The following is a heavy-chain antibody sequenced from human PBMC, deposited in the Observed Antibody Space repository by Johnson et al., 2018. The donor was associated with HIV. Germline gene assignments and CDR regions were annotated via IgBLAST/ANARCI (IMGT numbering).Heavy chain of an antibody. CDR3: ARRGITIVADAFDI. D-gene: IGHD3-10*01. J-gene: IGHJ3*02. V-gene: IGHV3-30-3*01. CDR2: ISYDGSNK. Sequence: QVQLVESGGGLVKPGGSLRLSCGASGFTFSDSYMNWIRQAPGKGLEWVAVISYDGSNKYYADSVKGRFTISRDNAKKLLYLQMYSLRAEDTAFYYCARRGITIVADAFDIWGQGTMVTVSS. CDR1: GFTFSDSY.